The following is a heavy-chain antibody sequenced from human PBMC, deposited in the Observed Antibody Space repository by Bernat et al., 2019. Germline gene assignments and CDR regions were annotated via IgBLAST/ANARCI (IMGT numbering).Heavy chain of an antibody. J-gene: IGHJ4*02. D-gene: IGHD1-20*01. CDR1: WFTFSGSA. Sequence: EVQLVESGGGLVQPGGSLKLSCAASWFTFSGSAMHWVRQASGKGLEWVGRIRSKAKSYATAYAASVKGRFNISRDDSKNKAYLQMNSLKTEDTAVYYCTRGITGTTPYFDYWGQGTLVTVSS. CDR3: TRGITGTTPYFDY. CDR2: IRSKAKSYAT. V-gene: IGHV3-73*02.